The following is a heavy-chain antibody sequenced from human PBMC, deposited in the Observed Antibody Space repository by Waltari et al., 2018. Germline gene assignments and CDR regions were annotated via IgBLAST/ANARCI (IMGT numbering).Heavy chain of an antibody. CDR1: GGSISSSSYY. V-gene: IGHV4-39*07. Sequence: QLQLQESGPGLVKPSETLSLTCTVSGGSISSSSYYWGWIRQPPGKGLEWIGSIYYSGSTYYNPSLKSRVTISVDTSKNQFSLKLSSVTAADTAVYYCARESDCSGGSCYSDAFDIWGQGTMVTVSS. J-gene: IGHJ3*02. D-gene: IGHD2-15*01. CDR3: ARESDCSGGSCYSDAFDI. CDR2: IYYSGST.